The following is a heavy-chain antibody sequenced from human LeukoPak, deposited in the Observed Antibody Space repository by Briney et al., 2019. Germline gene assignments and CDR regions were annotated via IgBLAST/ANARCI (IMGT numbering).Heavy chain of an antibody. CDR3: ARDYVAVAGYTHYGMDV. CDR2: INPSGGST. J-gene: IGHJ6*02. CDR1: GYTFTSYY. Sequence: ASVKVSCKASGYTFTSYYMHWVRQAPGQGLEWMGIINPSGGSTSYAQEFQGRVTMTRDTSTSTVYMELSSLRSEDTAVYYCARDYVAVAGYTHYGMDVWGQGTTVTVSS. D-gene: IGHD6-19*01. V-gene: IGHV1-46*01.